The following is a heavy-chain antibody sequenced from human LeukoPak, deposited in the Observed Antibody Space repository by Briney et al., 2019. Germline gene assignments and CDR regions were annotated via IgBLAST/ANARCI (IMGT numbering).Heavy chain of an antibody. CDR2: INPNSGGT. J-gene: IGHJ4*02. D-gene: IGHD4-17*01. CDR1: GYTFTGYY. Sequence: ASVKVSCKASGYTFTGYYMHWVRQAPGQGLEWMGWINPNSGGTNYGQKFQGRVTMTRDTSISTAYMELSRLRSDDTAVYYCARGIGDYSALVDYWGQGTLVTVSS. V-gene: IGHV1-2*02. CDR3: ARGIGDYSALVDY.